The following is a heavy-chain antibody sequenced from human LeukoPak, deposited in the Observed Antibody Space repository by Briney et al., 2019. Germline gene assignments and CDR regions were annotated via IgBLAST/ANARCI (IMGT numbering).Heavy chain of an antibody. CDR3: AKDPLNYGSGTYFDY. D-gene: IGHD3-10*01. Sequence: GGSLRLSCAASGFTFSSSGMYWVRQAPGKGLEWVAVISFDGSNKYYADSVKGRFTISRDNYKNTLYLQMNSLRAEDTAVYYCAKDPLNYGSGTYFDYWGQGTLVTVSS. J-gene: IGHJ4*02. CDR2: ISFDGSNK. CDR1: GFTFSSSG. V-gene: IGHV3-30*18.